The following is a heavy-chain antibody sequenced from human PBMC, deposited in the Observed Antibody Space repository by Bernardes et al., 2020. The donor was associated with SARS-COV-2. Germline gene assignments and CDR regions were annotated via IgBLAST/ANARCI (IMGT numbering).Heavy chain of an antibody. D-gene: IGHD7-27*01. J-gene: IGHJ2*01. V-gene: IGHV3-30*02. CDR2: LSQDATHK. CDR1: GFTFTVNG. Sequence: GGSLRLSCAASGFTFTVNGMHWFRQAPGKGLEWVAFLSQDATHKIYADSVKGRFTISRDITKTTLYLQMNGLRPEDTAIYFCAKDQGYWGKCGHWGRGTLVTVSS. CDR3: AKDQGYWGKCGH.